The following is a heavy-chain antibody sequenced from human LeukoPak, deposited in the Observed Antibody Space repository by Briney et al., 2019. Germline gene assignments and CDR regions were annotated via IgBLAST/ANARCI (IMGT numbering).Heavy chain of an antibody. Sequence: GGSLRLSCAASGFTFSSYEMSWVRQAPGKGLEWVSYISSSGSTIYYADSVKGRFTISRDNAKNSLYLQMNSLRAEDTAVYYCARCRGGSCYAYFDYWGQGTLVTVSS. V-gene: IGHV3-48*03. CDR2: ISSSGSTI. CDR3: ARCRGGSCYAYFDY. CDR1: GFTFSSYE. J-gene: IGHJ4*02. D-gene: IGHD2-15*01.